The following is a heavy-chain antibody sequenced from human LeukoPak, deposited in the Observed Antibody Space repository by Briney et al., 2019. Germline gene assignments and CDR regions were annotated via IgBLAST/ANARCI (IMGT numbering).Heavy chain of an antibody. CDR1: GGSISSSNW. Sequence: SETLSLTCAVSGGSISSSNWWSWVRQPPGKGLEWIGEIYHSGSTNYNPSLKSRVTISVDTSKNQFSLKLSSVTAADTAVYYCARHPTQWKNRKDAFDIWGQGTMVTVSS. J-gene: IGHJ3*02. D-gene: IGHD1-14*01. CDR3: ARHPTQWKNRKDAFDI. CDR2: IYHSGST. V-gene: IGHV4-4*02.